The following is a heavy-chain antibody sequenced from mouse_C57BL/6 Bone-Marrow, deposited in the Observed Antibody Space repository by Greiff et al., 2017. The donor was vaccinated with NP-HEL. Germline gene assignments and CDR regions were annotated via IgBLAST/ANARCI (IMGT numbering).Heavy chain of an antibody. Sequence: DVKLVESGPGLVKPSQTVFLTCTVTGISITTGNYRWSWIRQFPGNKLEWIGYIYYSGTITYNPSLTSRTTITRDTPKNQFFLEMNSLTAEDTATYYCARDPGDGYFGYFDVWGTGTTVTVSS. J-gene: IGHJ1*03. CDR1: GISITTGNYR. CDR2: IYYSGTI. CDR3: ARDPGDGYFGYFDV. V-gene: IGHV3-5*01. D-gene: IGHD2-3*01.